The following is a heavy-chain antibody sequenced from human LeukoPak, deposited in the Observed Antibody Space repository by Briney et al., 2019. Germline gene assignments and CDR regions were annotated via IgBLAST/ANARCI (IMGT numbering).Heavy chain of an antibody. D-gene: IGHD4-17*01. CDR3: ARTSGTVTTSSWYFDL. Sequence: ASVKVSCKASGYTFTGYYMHWVRQAPGQGLELMGWINPNSGGTNYAQKFQGRVTMTRDTSISTAYMELSGLRSDDTAAYYCARTSGTVTTSSWYFDLWGRGTLVTVSS. CDR1: GYTFTGYY. V-gene: IGHV1-2*02. CDR2: INPNSGGT. J-gene: IGHJ2*01.